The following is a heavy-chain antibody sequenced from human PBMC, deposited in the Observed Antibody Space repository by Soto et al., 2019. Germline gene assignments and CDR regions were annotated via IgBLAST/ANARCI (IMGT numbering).Heavy chain of an antibody. CDR1: GVYITDFY. Sequence: SETLSLTCSVSGVYITDFYWTWIRQPAGGALEWIGRVYSSGSSSYNPSLKSRVMMSLDTSKRHFSLNLTSVTAADTAVYYCAVGDPPLWGRGTSVTVSS. CDR2: VYSSGSS. D-gene: IGHD3-3*01. V-gene: IGHV4-4*07. CDR3: AVGDPPL. J-gene: IGHJ6*02.